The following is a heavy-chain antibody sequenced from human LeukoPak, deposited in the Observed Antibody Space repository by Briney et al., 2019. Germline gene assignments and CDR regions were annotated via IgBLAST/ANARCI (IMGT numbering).Heavy chain of an antibody. D-gene: IGHD5-12*01. CDR3: ARAGGYLYYFDY. CDR2: IYSSGST. Sequence: SETLSLTCTVSGGSISSYYWSWIRQPPGKGLEWIGSIYSSGSTYYNPSLTSRVTISLDTSKNQFSLSLRSVTAADTAVYYCARAGGYLYYFDYWGLGTLVTVSS. V-gene: IGHV4-59*12. J-gene: IGHJ4*02. CDR1: GGSISSYY.